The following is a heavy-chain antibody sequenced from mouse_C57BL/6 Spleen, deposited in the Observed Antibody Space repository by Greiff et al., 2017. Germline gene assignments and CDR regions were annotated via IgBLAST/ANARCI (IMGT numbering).Heavy chain of an antibody. V-gene: IGHV6-3*01. CDR3: TAFDYGSSFPWYFDV. D-gene: IGHD1-1*01. CDR2: IRLKSDNYAT. CDR1: GFTFSNYW. J-gene: IGHJ1*03. Sequence: EVKLQESGGGLVQPGGSMKLSCVASGFTFSNYWMNWVRQSPEKGLEWVAQIRLKSDNYATHYAESVKGRFTISRDDSKSSVYLQMNNLRAEDTGIYYCTAFDYGSSFPWYFDVWGTGTTVTVSS.